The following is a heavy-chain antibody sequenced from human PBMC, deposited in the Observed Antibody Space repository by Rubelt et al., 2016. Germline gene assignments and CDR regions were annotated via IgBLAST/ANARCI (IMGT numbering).Heavy chain of an antibody. D-gene: IGHD6-6*01. CDR3: AKESSSSPA. Sequence: QVQLVESGGGVVQPGRSLRLSCAASGFTFSSYAMHWVRQAPGKGLEWVAVTSYDGSNKFYADSVKGRFTISRDNSKNTLYLQMNSLRAEETAVYDCAKESSSSPAWGQGTLVTVSS. CDR2: TSYDGSNK. V-gene: IGHV3-30*04. J-gene: IGHJ4*02. CDR1: GFTFSSYA.